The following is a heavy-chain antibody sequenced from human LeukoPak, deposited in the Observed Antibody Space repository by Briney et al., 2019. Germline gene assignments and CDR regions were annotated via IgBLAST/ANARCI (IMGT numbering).Heavy chain of an antibody. CDR3: ARVNYGGWYFDY. CDR2: ISGSGGST. Sequence: GGSLRLSCAASGFTFSSYAMSWARQAPGKGLEWVSAISGSGGSTYYVDSVKGRFTISRDNSKNTLYLQMNSLRAEDTAVYYCARVNYGGWYFDYWGQGTLVTVSS. CDR1: GFTFSSYA. V-gene: IGHV3-23*01. J-gene: IGHJ4*02. D-gene: IGHD4-11*01.